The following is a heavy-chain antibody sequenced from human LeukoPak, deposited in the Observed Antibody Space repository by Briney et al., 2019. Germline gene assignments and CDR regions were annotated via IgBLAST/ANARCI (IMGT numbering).Heavy chain of an antibody. D-gene: IGHD3-10*01. V-gene: IGHV3-23*01. CDR1: GFTFDNYA. CDR3: VKDVWFGESN. J-gene: IGHJ4*02. Sequence: GGSLRLSCAASGFTFDNYAMFWVRQAPGKGLEWVSSITSGGDRTYYTDSVKGRFTISRDNSKKTLYLQMNSLTAEDTAVYYCVKDVWFGESNWGQGSLVTVSS. CDR2: ITSGGDRT.